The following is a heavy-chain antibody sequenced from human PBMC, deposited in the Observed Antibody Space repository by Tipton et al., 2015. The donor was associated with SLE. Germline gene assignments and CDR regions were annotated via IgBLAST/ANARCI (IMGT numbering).Heavy chain of an antibody. V-gene: IGHV3-48*03. CDR1: GFTFSSYE. CDR2: ISSSGSTI. Sequence: SLRLSCAASGFTFSSYEMNWVRQAPGKGLEWVSYISSSGSTIYYADSVKGRFTISRDNAKNSLYLQMNSLRAEDTAAYYCARDGDVGVPGAFDIWGQGTMVTVSS. CDR3: ARDGDVGVPGAFDI. J-gene: IGHJ3*02. D-gene: IGHD3-16*01.